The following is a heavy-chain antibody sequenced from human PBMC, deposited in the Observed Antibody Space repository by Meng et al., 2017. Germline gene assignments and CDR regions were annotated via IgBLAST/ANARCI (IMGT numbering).Heavy chain of an antibody. J-gene: IGHJ3*02. Sequence: ASVKVSCKASGYTFTGYYMHWVRQAPGQGLEWMGWINPNSGGTNYAQKFQGRVTMTRDTSISTADMELSRLRSDDTAVYYCARVVPEYCSGGSCFGWPLGAFDIRGQGTMVTVSS. CDR2: INPNSGGT. CDR1: GYTFTGYY. D-gene: IGHD2-15*01. CDR3: ARVVPEYCSGGSCFGWPLGAFDI. V-gene: IGHV1-2*02.